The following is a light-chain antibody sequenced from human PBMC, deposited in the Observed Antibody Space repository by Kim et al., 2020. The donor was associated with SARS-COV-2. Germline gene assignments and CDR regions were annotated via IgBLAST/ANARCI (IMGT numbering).Light chain of an antibody. J-gene: IGKJ2*01. CDR2: LAS. CDR1: ESISNW. CDR3: HRYSRFPYT. Sequence: DIQMTQSPSTLSASVGDRGTITCRASESISNWLAWYQQKPGRPPRLLIYLASSLESGVPSRFSGSGSGTEFSLTITSLQPDDFATYYCHRYSRFPYTFGQGTKVDIK. V-gene: IGKV1-5*03.